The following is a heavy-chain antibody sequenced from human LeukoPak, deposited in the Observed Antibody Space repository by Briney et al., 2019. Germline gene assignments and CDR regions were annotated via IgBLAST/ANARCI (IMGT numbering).Heavy chain of an antibody. CDR1: GYTFTDYH. CDR2: INPSGGRT. J-gene: IGHJ4*02. V-gene: IGHV1-46*01. Sequence: ASVKVSCKASGYTFTDYHMHWVRQAPGQGLEWMGIINPSGGRTTYAQKFQGRVTMNRDMSTNTVYMELSSLRSDDTAVYYCARDWVSYDSSGFYVNFAYWGQGTLVTVSS. D-gene: IGHD3-22*01. CDR3: ARDWVSYDSSGFYVNFAY.